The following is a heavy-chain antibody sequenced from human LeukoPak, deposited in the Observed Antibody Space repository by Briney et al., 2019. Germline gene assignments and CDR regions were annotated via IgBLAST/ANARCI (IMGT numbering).Heavy chain of an antibody. D-gene: IGHD5-18*01. CDR2: IYYSGDT. V-gene: IGHV4-39*07. Sequence: SETLSLTCTVSGGSISSSSYYWGWIRQPPGKGLEWIGSIYYSGDTNYNPSLKSRVTISVDTSKNQFSLKLSSVTAADTAVYYCARGKRGFFGYSYGPYYFDYWGQGTLVTVSS. J-gene: IGHJ4*02. CDR1: GGSISSSSYY. CDR3: ARGKRGFFGYSYGPYYFDY.